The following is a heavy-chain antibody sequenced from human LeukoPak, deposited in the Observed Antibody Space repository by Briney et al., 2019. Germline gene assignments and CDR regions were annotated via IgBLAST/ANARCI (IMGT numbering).Heavy chain of an antibody. CDR3: ARASPLNYDY. CDR1: GFTFSSYS. D-gene: IGHD2-8*01. CDR2: ISSSSSTI. J-gene: IGHJ4*02. V-gene: IGHV3-48*04. Sequence: PGGSLRLSCAASGFTFSSYSMNWVRQAPGKGLEWVSYISSSSSTIYYADSVKGRFTISRDNAKNSLYLQMNSLRAEDTAVYYCARASPLNYDYWGQGTLVTVSS.